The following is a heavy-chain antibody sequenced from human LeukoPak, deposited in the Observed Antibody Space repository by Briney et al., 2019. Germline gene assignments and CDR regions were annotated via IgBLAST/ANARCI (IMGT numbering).Heavy chain of an antibody. J-gene: IGHJ3*02. CDR3: ARSRWKPADAFDI. CDR1: GFTFSSYA. CDR2: ISSNGGST. V-gene: IGHV3-64*01. Sequence: GVSLRLSCATSGFTFSSYAMHWVRQAPGKGLEYVSAISSNGGSTYYANSVKGRFTISRDNSKNTLYLQMGSLRAEDMAVYYCARSRWKPADAFDIWGQGTMVTVSS. D-gene: IGHD1-1*01.